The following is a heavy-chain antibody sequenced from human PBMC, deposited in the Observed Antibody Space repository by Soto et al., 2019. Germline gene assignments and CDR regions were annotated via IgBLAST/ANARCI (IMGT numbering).Heavy chain of an antibody. CDR2: INHSGST. CDR1: GGSFSGYY. V-gene: IGHV4-34*01. J-gene: IGHJ1*01. CDR3: ARGHSLYDFWSGFTGGVYFQH. Sequence: PSETLSLTCAVYGGSFSGYYWSWIRQPPGKGLEWIGEINHSGSTNYNPSLKSRVTISVDTSKNQFSLKLSSVTAADTAVYYCARGHSLYDFWSGFTGGVYFQHWGQGTLVTVSS. D-gene: IGHD3-3*01.